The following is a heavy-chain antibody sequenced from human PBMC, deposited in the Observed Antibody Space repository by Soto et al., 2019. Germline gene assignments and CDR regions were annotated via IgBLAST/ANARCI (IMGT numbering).Heavy chain of an antibody. V-gene: IGHV3-23*01. CDR2: ISGSGDRA. CDR3: AKEMIASTLADFFDY. CDR1: GFTFSNYG. J-gene: IGHJ4*02. Sequence: EVQLLESGGGLIKPGGSLRLSCGASGFTFSNYGMTWVRQAPGKGLEWVSTISGSGDRAFYADPVKGRFTISRDNSKNTLYLQMNSLSAEDTAMYYCAKEMIASTLADFFDYWGQGILVTVSS. D-gene: IGHD2-21*01.